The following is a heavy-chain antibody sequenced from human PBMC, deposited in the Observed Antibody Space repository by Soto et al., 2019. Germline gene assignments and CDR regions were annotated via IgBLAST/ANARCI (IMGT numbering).Heavy chain of an antibody. CDR3: ARPYSSSWYYYYGMDV. CDR1: GYTFTSYD. J-gene: IGHJ6*02. Sequence: ASVKVSCKASGYTFTSYDINWVRQATGKGLEWMGWMNPNSGNTGYAHKFQGRVTMTRNTSISTAYMELSSLRSEDTAVYYCARPYSSSWYYYYGMDVWGQGTTVTVS. V-gene: IGHV1-8*01. CDR2: MNPNSGNT. D-gene: IGHD6-13*01.